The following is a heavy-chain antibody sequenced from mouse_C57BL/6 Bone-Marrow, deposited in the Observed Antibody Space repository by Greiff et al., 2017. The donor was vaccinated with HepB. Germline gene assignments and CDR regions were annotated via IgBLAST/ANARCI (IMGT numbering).Heavy chain of an antibody. CDR1: GFTFSDYY. V-gene: IGHV5-12*01. D-gene: IGHD1-1*01. J-gene: IGHJ3*01. CDR3: ARYDYGRTTWFAY. Sequence: EVNLVESGGGLVQPGGSLKLSCAASGFTFSDYYMYWVRQTPEKRLEWVAYISNGGGSTYYPDTVKGRFTISRDNAKNTLYLQMSRLKSEDTAMYYCARYDYGRTTWFAYWGQGTLVTVSA. CDR2: ISNGGGST.